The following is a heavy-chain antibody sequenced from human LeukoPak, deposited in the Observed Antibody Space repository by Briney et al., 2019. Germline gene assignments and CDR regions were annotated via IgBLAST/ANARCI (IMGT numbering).Heavy chain of an antibody. CDR2: NYPGDSDT. Sequence: GESLQISCQGSGYSFTSDWIGWVRQMPGKGLEWMGINYPGDSDTRYSPSLQGQVTISADKSISTAYLQWSSLKASDTAMYYCARHPGDPYSLGYNWFDPWGQGTLVTVSS. CDR3: ARHPGDPYSLGYNWFDP. D-gene: IGHD3-16*01. J-gene: IGHJ5*02. V-gene: IGHV5-51*01. CDR1: GYSFTSDW.